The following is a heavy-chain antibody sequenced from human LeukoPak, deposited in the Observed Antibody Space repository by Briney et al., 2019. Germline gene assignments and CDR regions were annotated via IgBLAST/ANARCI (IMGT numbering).Heavy chain of an antibody. Sequence: SETLSLTCTVSGGSISSYYWSWIRQPAGKGLEWIGLIYTSGSTNYNPSLKSRVTMSVDTSKNQFSLKLSSVTAADTAVYYCAGGGIAVAGNRKYFQHWGQGTLVTVSS. CDR3: AGGGIAVAGNRKYFQH. CDR2: IYTSGST. CDR1: GGSISSYY. D-gene: IGHD6-19*01. J-gene: IGHJ1*01. V-gene: IGHV4-4*07.